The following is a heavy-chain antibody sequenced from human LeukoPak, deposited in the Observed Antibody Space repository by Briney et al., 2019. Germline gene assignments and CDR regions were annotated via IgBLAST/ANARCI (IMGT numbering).Heavy chain of an antibody. Sequence: SETLSLTCTVSGDSISSSYYYWGWIRQPPGKGLEWIGSIYHGGNTYYNPSLKSRVTISVDTSKNQLSLKLSSVTAADTAVYYCARLSEYWGQGTLVTVSS. CDR2: IYHGGNT. CDR1: GDSISSSYYY. J-gene: IGHJ4*02. CDR3: ARLSEY. V-gene: IGHV4-39*01.